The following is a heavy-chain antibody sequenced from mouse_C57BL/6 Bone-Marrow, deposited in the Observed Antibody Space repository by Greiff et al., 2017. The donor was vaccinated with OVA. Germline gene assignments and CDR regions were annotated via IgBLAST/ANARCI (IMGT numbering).Heavy chain of an antibody. D-gene: IGHD2-1*01. CDR1: GFTFSSYA. CDR3: ARDGCGNYLYWYVDV. J-gene: IGHJ1*03. V-gene: IGHV5-4*01. CDR2: ISDGGSYT. Sequence: EVQGVESGGGLVKPGGSLKLSCAASGFTFSSYAMSWVRQTPEKRLEWVATISDGGSYTYYPDNVKGRFTISRDNAKNNLYLQMSHLKSEDTAMYYCARDGCGNYLYWYVDVWGTGTTVTVSS.